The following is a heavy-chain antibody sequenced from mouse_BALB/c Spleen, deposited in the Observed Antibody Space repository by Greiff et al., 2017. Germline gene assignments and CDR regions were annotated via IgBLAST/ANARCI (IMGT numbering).Heavy chain of an antibody. D-gene: IGHD2-10*02. CDR3: ARDRAKYGKLGDAMDY. Sequence: VQLQESGPGLVAPSQSLSITCTVSGFSLTSYGVHWVRQPPGKGLEWLGVIWAGGSTNYNSALMSRLSISKDNSKSQVFLKMNSLQTDDTAMYYCARDRAKYGKLGDAMDYWGQGTSVTVSS. CDR1: GFSLTSYG. CDR2: IWAGGST. J-gene: IGHJ4*01. V-gene: IGHV2-9*02.